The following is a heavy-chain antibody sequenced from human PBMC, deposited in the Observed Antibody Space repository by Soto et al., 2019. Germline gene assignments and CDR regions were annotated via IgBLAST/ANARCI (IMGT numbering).Heavy chain of an antibody. V-gene: IGHV3-48*01. Sequence: GGSLRLSCAASGFTFSSYSMNWVRQAPGKGLEWVSYISSSSSTIYYADSVKGRFTISRDNAKNSLYLQMNSLRAEDTAVYYCARDSQYFDWLLYPGWFDPWGQGTLVTVSS. CDR2: ISSSSSTI. CDR1: GFTFSSYS. CDR3: ARDSQYFDWLLYPGWFDP. J-gene: IGHJ5*02. D-gene: IGHD3-9*01.